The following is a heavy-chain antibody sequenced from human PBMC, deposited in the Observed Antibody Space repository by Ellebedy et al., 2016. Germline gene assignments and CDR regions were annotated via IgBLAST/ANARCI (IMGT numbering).Heavy chain of an antibody. D-gene: IGHD3-16*01. CDR1: GGFISSSSYY. CDR3: ARDPRLGGMDV. Sequence: SETLSLTXTVSGGFISSSSYYWGWIRQPPGKGLEWIGSMYYSGSTYYNPSLKSRVTISVDTSKNQFSLKLSSVTAADTAVYYCARDPRLGGMDVWGQGTTVTVSS. V-gene: IGHV4-39*07. CDR2: MYYSGST. J-gene: IGHJ6*02.